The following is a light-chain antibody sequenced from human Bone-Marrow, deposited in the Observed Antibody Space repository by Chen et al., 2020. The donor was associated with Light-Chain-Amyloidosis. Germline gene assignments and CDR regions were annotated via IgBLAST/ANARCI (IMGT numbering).Light chain of an antibody. Sequence: QSVLTPPPSVSAAPGQRVTISCSGDISNIGKNYVSWYQQYPGTAPKLLIFDNHQRPSGMPDRCYGSKAGTSATLIISGLQTGDEADYYCGAWDITLSARVFGGGTKLTVL. V-gene: IGLV1-51*01. CDR3: GAWDITLSARV. CDR1: ISNIGKNY. CDR2: DNH. J-gene: IGLJ3*02.